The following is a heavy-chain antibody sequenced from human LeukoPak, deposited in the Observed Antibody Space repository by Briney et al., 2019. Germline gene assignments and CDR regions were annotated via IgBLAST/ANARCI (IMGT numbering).Heavy chain of an antibody. J-gene: IGHJ4*02. V-gene: IGHV3-23*01. D-gene: IGHD6-13*01. CDR1: GFTFSSYA. CDR2: ISGSGGST. CDR3: AKIMAAGYYFDY. Sequence: GGSLRLSCAASGFTFSSYAMSWVRQAPGKGLEWGSAISGSGGSTYYADSVKGRFTISRDNSKNTLYLQMNSLRAEDTAVYYCAKIMAAGYYFDYWGQGTLVTVSS.